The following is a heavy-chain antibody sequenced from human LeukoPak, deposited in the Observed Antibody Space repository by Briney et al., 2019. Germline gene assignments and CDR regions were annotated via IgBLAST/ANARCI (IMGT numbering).Heavy chain of an antibody. CDR2: ISYDGSNK. J-gene: IGHJ4*02. Sequence: GRSLRLSCAASGFTFSSYAMHWVRQAPGKGLEWVAVISYDGSNKYYADSVKGRFTISRDNSKNTLYLQMNSLRAEDTAVYYCAREEGDPYSNFSFDYWGQGTLVTVSS. CDR3: AREEGDPYSNFSFDY. CDR1: GFTFSSYA. V-gene: IGHV3-30-3*01. D-gene: IGHD4-11*01.